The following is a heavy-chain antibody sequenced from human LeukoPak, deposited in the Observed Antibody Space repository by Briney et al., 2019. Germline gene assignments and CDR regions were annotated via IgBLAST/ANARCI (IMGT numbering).Heavy chain of an antibody. J-gene: IGHJ4*02. CDR3: ARGLLHSYYYHSSPHLDY. CDR2: ISAYNGNT. D-gene: IGHD3-22*01. V-gene: IGHV1-18*01. Sequence: EASVKVSCKASGYTFTSYGISWVRQAPGQGLEGMGWISAYNGNTNYAQKLQGRVTMTTDTSTSTAYMELRSLRSDDTAVYYCARGLLHSYYYHSSPHLDYWGQGTLVTVSS. CDR1: GYTFTSYG.